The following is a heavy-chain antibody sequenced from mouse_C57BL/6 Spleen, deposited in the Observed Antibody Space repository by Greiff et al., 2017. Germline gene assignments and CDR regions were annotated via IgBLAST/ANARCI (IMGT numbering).Heavy chain of an antibody. CDR2: IYPRSGNT. CDR1: GYTFTSYG. Sequence: QVQLNESGAELARPGASVKLSCKASGYTFTSYGISWVKQRTGQGLEWIGEIYPRSGNTYYNEKFKGKATLTADKSSSTAYMELRSLTSEDSAVYFCANSNFSTEYFDVWGTGTTVTVSS. J-gene: IGHJ1*03. CDR3: ANSNFSTEYFDV. D-gene: IGHD2-5*01. V-gene: IGHV1-81*01.